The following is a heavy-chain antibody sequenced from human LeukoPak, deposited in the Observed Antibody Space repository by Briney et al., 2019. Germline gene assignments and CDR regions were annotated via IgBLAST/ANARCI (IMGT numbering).Heavy chain of an antibody. CDR2: IDKHGNGK. CDR3: ARDAGWGYYDL. J-gene: IGHJ4*02. CDR1: GFTFSTSW. V-gene: IGHV3-7*01. Sequence: GGSLRLSCVASGFTFSTSWVTWVRQAPGTGLEWVANIDKHGNGKYYVDSVKGRFAISRDYASNSVFLQMDSLRAEDTSVYYCARDAGWGYYDLWGQGTPVSVSS. D-gene: IGHD1-26*01.